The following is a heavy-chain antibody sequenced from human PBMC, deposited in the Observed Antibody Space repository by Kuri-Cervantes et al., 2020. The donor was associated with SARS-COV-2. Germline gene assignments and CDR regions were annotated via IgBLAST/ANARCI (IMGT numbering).Heavy chain of an antibody. CDR3: TTEDSSGWYNWFDP. Sequence: GGSLRLSCEVSGFLSSASAIHWVRQASGKGLEWVGRVRGKANNYATAYAASVKGRFTISRDDSKNMAYLQMNSLKTEDTAVYYCTTEDSSGWYNWFDPWGQRTLVTVSS. CDR2: VRGKANNYAT. V-gene: IGHV3-73*01. J-gene: IGHJ5*02. CDR1: GFLSSASA. D-gene: IGHD6-19*01.